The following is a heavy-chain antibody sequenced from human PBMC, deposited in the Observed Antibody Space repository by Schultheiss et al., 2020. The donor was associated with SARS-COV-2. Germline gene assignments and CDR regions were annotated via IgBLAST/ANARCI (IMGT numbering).Heavy chain of an antibody. CDR2: IYYSGST. J-gene: IGHJ5*02. D-gene: IGHD3-22*01. Sequence: SETLSLTCTVSGGSVSSGDYYWSWIRQPPGKGLEWIGYIYYSGSTYYNPSLKSRVTISVDTSKNQFSLKLSSVTAADTAVYYCARHAIVVVMGWFDPWGQGTLVTVSS. V-gene: IGHV4-30-4*01. CDR1: GGSVSSGDYY. CDR3: ARHAIVVVMGWFDP.